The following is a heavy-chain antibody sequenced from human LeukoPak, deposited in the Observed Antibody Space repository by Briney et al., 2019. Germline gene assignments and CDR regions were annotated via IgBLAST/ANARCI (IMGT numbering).Heavy chain of an antibody. CDR2: IYSGGSI. J-gene: IGHJ3*02. D-gene: IGHD6-13*01. CDR3: ARLGAAWAFDI. Sequence: GGSLRLSCAASGFNVISTYMSWVRQAPGKRLEWVSVIYSGGSISYADSVKGRFTISRDYSKNTLYLQMNSLRAEDTAMYYCARLGAAWAFDIWGQGTMVTVSS. V-gene: IGHV3-53*01. CDR1: GFNVISTY.